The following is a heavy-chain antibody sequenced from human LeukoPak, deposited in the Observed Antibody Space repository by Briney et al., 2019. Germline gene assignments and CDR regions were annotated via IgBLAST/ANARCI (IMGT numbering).Heavy chain of an antibody. CDR1: GYTFTSYD. D-gene: IGHD2-2*01. V-gene: IGHV1-2*02. CDR2: INPNSGGT. Sequence: ASVKVSCKASGYTFTSYDINWVRQAPGQGLEWMGWINPNSGGTNYAQKFRGRVTMTRDTSISTAYMELSRLRSDDTAVYYCARVREYCSSTSCPPGGAFDIWGQGTMVTVSS. J-gene: IGHJ3*02. CDR3: ARVREYCSSTSCPPGGAFDI.